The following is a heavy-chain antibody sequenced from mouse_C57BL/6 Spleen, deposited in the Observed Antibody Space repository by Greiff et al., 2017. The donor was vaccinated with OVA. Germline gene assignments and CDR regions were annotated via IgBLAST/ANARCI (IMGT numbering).Heavy chain of an antibody. J-gene: IGHJ3*01. D-gene: IGHD2-3*01. Sequence: VQLQQSGPELVKPGASVKIPCKASGYTFTDYNMDWVKQSHGKSLEWIGDINPNNGGTIYNQKFKGKATLTVDKSSSTAYMELRSLTSEDTAVYYCARGAIYDGYYGGFAYWGQGTLVTVSA. CDR1: GYTFTDYN. CDR3: ARGAIYDGYYGGFAY. V-gene: IGHV1-18*01. CDR2: INPNNGGT.